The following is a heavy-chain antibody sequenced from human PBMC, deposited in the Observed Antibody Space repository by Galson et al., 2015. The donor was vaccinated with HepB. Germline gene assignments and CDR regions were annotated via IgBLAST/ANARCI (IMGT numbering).Heavy chain of an antibody. Sequence: SVKVSCKASGYTFTSYGISWVRQAPGQGLEWMGWISAYNGNTNYAQKLQGRVTMTTDTSTSTAYMELRSLRSDDTAVYYCARVGLGPGGSQITDFDYWGQGTLVTVSS. J-gene: IGHJ4*02. V-gene: IGHV1-18*01. D-gene: IGHD1-26*01. CDR2: ISAYNGNT. CDR3: ARVGLGPGGSQITDFDY. CDR1: GYTFTSYG.